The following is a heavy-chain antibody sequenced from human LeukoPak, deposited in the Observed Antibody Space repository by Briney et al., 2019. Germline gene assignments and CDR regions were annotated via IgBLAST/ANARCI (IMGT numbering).Heavy chain of an antibody. CDR1: GGTFSSYA. Sequence: ASVKVSCKASGGTFSSYAISWVRQAPGLGLEWMGWINPNSGGTNYAQKFQGRVTMTRDTSITTAHMELSSLRSDDTAVYYCARSEFSNTWPDYWGQGTLVTVSS. V-gene: IGHV1-2*02. J-gene: IGHJ4*02. D-gene: IGHD6-13*01. CDR2: INPNSGGT. CDR3: ARSEFSNTWPDY.